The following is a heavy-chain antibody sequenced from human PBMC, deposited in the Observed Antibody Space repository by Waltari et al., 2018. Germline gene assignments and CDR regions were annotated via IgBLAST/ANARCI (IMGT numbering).Heavy chain of an antibody. D-gene: IGHD3-16*01. CDR2: VYTTGTT. CDR1: GVSISDYY. J-gene: IGHJ1*01. Sequence: QVQLQESGPRLVEPWETLSLTCRISGVSISDYYWSWIRQPAGKGLEFIGRVYTTGTTDYNPSLRSRATVSVDKPKNHFSLSLTSVTAADTAIYYCARGYSDDGGEYFQHWGQGTLVSVSS. V-gene: IGHV4-4*07. CDR3: ARGYSDDGGEYFQH.